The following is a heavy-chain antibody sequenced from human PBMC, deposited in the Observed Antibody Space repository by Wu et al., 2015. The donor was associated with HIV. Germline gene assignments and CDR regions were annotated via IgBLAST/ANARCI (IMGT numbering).Heavy chain of an antibody. D-gene: IGHD2-2*01. J-gene: IGHJ4*02. CDR2: INPNSGGSGGT. CDR1: GYTFTGYY. CDR3: VSSAGTSYYFDY. Sequence: QVQLVQSGAEVKKPWASVKVSCKASGYTFTGYYMHWVRQAPGQGLEWMGWINPNSGGSGGTNYAQKFQGRVTMTRDTSISTAYMELSRLRSADTAVYYCVSSAGTSYYFDYWGQGTLVTVSS. V-gene: IGHV1-2*02.